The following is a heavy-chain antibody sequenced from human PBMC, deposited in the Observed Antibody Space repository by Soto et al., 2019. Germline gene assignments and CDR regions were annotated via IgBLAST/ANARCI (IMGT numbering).Heavy chain of an antibody. CDR1: GFTFSSYG. D-gene: IGHD6-19*01. V-gene: IGHV3-30*18. Sequence: GALRLSCAASGFTFSSYGMHWVRQAPGKGLEWVAVISYDGSNKYYADSVKGRFTISRDNSKNTLYLQMNSLRAEDTAVYYCAKYRGNIAVAGLGAFDIWGQGTMVTVSS. J-gene: IGHJ3*02. CDR3: AKYRGNIAVAGLGAFDI. CDR2: ISYDGSNK.